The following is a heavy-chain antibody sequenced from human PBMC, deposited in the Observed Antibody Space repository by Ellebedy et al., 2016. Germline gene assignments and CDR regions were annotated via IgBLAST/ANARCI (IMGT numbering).Heavy chain of an antibody. CDR1: GFTFDDYA. Sequence: GGSLRLSCVASGFTFDDYAMHWVRQAPGKGLEWVAGINWNSGSIAYADSVKGRFTISRDNAKKSLYMQLSRLTPEDTALYYCVKDRRYYDSSGWDDWGQGTLVTVSS. CDR3: VKDRRYYDSSGWDD. D-gene: IGHD3-22*01. CDR2: INWNSGSI. J-gene: IGHJ4*02. V-gene: IGHV3-9*01.